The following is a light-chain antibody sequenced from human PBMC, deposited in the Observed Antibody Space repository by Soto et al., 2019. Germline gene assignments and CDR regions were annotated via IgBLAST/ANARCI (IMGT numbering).Light chain of an antibody. CDR1: QSVRNN. J-gene: IGKJ4*01. Sequence: EIVMTQSPATLSVSPGERAKFSCRASQSVRNNLACFQQKPGQAPRLLIYGASTRATSIPARFSGSGSGTEFTLTISRLQSEDFDVYYCQQYNNWSLTCGGGSQVEI. CDR2: GAS. CDR3: QQYNNWSLT. V-gene: IGKV3-15*01.